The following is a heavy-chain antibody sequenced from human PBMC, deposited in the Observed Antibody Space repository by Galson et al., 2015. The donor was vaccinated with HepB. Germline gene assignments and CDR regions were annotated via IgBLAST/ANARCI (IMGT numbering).Heavy chain of an antibody. V-gene: IGHV1-69*04. CDR1: GGTFSSYA. Sequence: SVKVSCKASGGTFSSYAISWARQAPGQGLEWMGRIIPILGIANYAQKFQGRVTITADKSTSTAYMELSSLRSEDTAVYYCALLTMVRGVMKSSHAHYWGQGTLVTVSS. J-gene: IGHJ4*02. D-gene: IGHD3-10*01. CDR3: ALLTMVRGVMKSSHAHY. CDR2: IIPILGIA.